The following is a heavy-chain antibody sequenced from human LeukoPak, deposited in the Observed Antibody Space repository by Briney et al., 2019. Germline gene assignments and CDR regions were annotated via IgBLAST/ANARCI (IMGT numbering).Heavy chain of an antibody. V-gene: IGHV1-2*02. CDR3: ARRTEIGYCSGGSCYGRVVVSAFDI. J-gene: IGHJ3*02. CDR2: INPNSGGT. CDR1: GYTFTGYY. Sequence: GASVKVSCKASGYTFTGYYMHWVRQAPGQGLEWMGWINPNSGGTNYAQKFQGRVTMTRDTSISTAYMELSRLRSDDTAVYYCARRTEIGYCSGGSCYGRVVVSAFDIWGQGTMVTVSS. D-gene: IGHD2-15*01.